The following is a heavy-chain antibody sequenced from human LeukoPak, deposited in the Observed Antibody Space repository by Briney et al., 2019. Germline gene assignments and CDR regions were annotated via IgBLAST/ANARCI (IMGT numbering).Heavy chain of an antibody. D-gene: IGHD1-7*01. V-gene: IGHV3-7*01. CDR3: ARGEEVTQELIRPSRYYYMDG. Sequence: GGSLRLSCVGSGFTFSSYWMNWVRQAPGKGLEWVGNIKQDGSETYHVGSVRGRFTISRDNAKKSLYLQMNNLRAEDTAVYYWARGEEVTQELIRPSRYYYMDGWGQGTAGNVSS. CDR1: GFTFSSYW. J-gene: IGHJ6*02. CDR2: IKQDGSET.